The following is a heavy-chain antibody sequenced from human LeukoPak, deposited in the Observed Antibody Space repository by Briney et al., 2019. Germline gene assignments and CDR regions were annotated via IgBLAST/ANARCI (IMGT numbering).Heavy chain of an antibody. D-gene: IGHD3-10*01. CDR2: IYTSGGT. J-gene: IGHJ4*02. V-gene: IGHV4-61*02. Sequence: PSQTLSLTCTVSGGSISSGSYYWSWIRQPAGKGLEWIGRIYTSGGTNYNPSLKSRVTISVDTSKNQFSLKLSSVTAADTAVYYCARHYCSSGSFDYWGQGTLVTVSS. CDR3: ARHYCSSGSFDY. CDR1: GGSISSGSYY.